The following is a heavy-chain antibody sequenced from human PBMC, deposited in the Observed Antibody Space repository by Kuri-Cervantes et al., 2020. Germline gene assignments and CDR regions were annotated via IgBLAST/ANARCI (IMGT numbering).Heavy chain of an antibody. J-gene: IGHJ4*02. CDR3: ARDFPSEYSGYDWDDYFDY. CDR2: IIPIFGTA. V-gene: IGHV1-69*13. Sequence: SVKVSCKAFGGTFSRYVISWVRQAPGQGLEWMGGIIPIFGTANYAQKFQGRVTITADESTSAAYMELSSLRSEDTAVYYCARDFPSEYSGYDWDDYFDYWGQGTLVTVSS. D-gene: IGHD5-12*01. CDR1: GGTFSRYV.